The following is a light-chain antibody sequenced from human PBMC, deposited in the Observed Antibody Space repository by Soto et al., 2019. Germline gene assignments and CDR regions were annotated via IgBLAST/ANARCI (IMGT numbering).Light chain of an antibody. CDR2: SNN. CDR1: RSSIGSNT. V-gene: IGLV1-44*01. Sequence: QSVLTQPPSASGTPGQRVTISCSGSRSSIGSNTVNWYQHLPGTAPKLLIYSNNHRPSGVPDRFSASKTGASASLAISGLQSEDEGDYSCAAWDASLGGFYVFATGTKLTVL. CDR3: AAWDASLGGFYV. J-gene: IGLJ1*01.